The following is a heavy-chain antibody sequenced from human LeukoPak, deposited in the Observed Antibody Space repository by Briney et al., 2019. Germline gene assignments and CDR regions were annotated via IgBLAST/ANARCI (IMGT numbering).Heavy chain of an antibody. D-gene: IGHD4-17*01. CDR2: VSWNSGNV. V-gene: IGHV3-9*01. CDR1: GFSFEDYA. CDR3: AKAVYGDFQSTVDY. J-gene: IGHJ4*02. Sequence: GGSLRLSCAASGFSFEDYAMHWVRQPPRKGLEWVSGVSWNSGNVGYADSVKGRFTISRDNARNFLYLQMSSLRAEDTALYYCAKAVYGDFQSTVDYWGRGTLVTVSS.